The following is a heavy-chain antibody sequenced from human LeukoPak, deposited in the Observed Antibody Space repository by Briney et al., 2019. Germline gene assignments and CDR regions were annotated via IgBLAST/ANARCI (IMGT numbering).Heavy chain of an antibody. CDR3: ARAYMTPYMDV. V-gene: IGHV3-33*01. CDR1: VVSFTIYS. CDR2: ILHDGSKK. D-gene: IGHD1-14*01. J-gene: IGHJ6*03. Sequence: PLTSLRLSSAASVVSFTIYSFHSVPHTPDKGLEWVSIILHDGSKKFYTDSVKGPFAISRDSSKNTVFLQMNSLRAEDTGVYYCARAYMTPYMDVWGKGTRSSSP.